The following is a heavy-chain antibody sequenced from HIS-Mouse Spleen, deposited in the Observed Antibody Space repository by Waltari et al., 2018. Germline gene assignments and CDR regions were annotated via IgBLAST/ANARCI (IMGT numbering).Heavy chain of an antibody. J-gene: IGHJ2*01. CDR2: IYYSWRT. CDR1: GGSISSSSYY. Sequence: QLQLQESGPGLVKPSETLSLTCTVSGGSISSSSYYWGWIRQPPGKGLEWIGSIYYSWRTYYNPARKSRVTISVDTSKNQFSLKLSSVTAADTAVYYCAREIPYSSSWYDWYFDLWGRGTLVTVSS. CDR3: AREIPYSSSWYDWYFDL. V-gene: IGHV4-39*07. D-gene: IGHD6-13*01.